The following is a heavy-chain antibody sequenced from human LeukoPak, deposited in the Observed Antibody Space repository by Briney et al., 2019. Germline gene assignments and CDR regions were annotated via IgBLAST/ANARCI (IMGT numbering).Heavy chain of an antibody. V-gene: IGHV3-23*01. D-gene: IGHD6-19*01. CDR2: ISGSGGST. CDR1: GFTFSSYA. CDR3: AKQEEQWLVRGAFDY. Sequence: GGSLRLSCAASGFTFSSYAMSWVRQAPGKGLEWVSAISGSGGSTNYADSVKGRFTISRDNSKNTLYLQMNSLRAEDTAVYYCAKQEEQWLVRGAFDYWGQGTLVTVSS. J-gene: IGHJ4*02.